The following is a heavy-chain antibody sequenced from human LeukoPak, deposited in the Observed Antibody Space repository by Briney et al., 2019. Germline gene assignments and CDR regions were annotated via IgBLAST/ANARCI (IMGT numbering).Heavy chain of an antibody. D-gene: IGHD2/OR15-2a*01. CDR3: ATGRILWK. Sequence: GGSLRLSCAASGFTFSSFSMNWVRQAPGKGLEWVASINQDGSEKYSVDSLKGRFTISRDNAKNSLYLQMNNLRAEDTAVYHCATGRILWKWGQGTLVTVSS. V-gene: IGHV3-7*01. CDR1: GFTFSSFS. J-gene: IGHJ4*02. CDR2: INQDGSEK.